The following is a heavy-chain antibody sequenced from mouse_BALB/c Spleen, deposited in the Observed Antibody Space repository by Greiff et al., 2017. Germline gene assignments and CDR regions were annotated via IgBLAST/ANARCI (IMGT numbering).Heavy chain of an antibody. CDR3: GRGDRSGPSY. Sequence: EVQVVESGGGLVQPGGSLRLSCATSGFTFTDYYMSWVRQPPGKALEWLGFIRNKANGYTTEYSASVKGRFTISRDNSQSILYLQMNTLRADDSATYYCGRGDRSGPSYWGQGTLVTVSA. J-gene: IGHJ3*01. CDR1: GFTFTDYY. CDR2: IRNKANGYTT. V-gene: IGHV7-3*02. D-gene: IGHD3-2*01.